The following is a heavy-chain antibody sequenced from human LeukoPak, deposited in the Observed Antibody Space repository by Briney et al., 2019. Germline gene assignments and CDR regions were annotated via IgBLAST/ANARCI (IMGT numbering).Heavy chain of an antibody. CDR1: GFTFSSYA. D-gene: IGHD3-3*01. V-gene: IGHV3-30*01. J-gene: IGHJ6*03. CDR2: ISYDGSNK. Sequence: PGRSLRLSCAASGFTFSSYAMHWVRQAPGKGLEWVAFISYDGSNKYYADSVKGRFTISRDNSKNTLYLQMNSLRAEDTAVYYCARAEPYCEFWSGYDYYYYYYMDFWGKGTTVTVSS. CDR3: ARAEPYCEFWSGYDYYYYYYMDF.